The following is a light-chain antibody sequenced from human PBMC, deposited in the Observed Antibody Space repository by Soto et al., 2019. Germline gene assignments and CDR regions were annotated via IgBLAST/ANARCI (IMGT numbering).Light chain of an antibody. Sequence: QSVLTQPPSVSGAPGQRVTISCTGSSSNIGAGYDVHWYQHLPGTAPKLLIFGNSNRPSGVPDRFSGSKSGTSASLAITGLQAEDEADYYCQSHDTSLSGSYVFGTGTKVTVL. V-gene: IGLV1-40*01. J-gene: IGLJ1*01. CDR2: GNS. CDR3: QSHDTSLSGSYV. CDR1: SSNIGAGYD.